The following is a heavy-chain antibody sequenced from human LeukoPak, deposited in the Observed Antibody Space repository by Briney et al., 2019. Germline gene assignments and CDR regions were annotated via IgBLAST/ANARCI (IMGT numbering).Heavy chain of an antibody. CDR3: ASRLGSYRHFDD. V-gene: IGHV3-23*01. CDR1: GFTFSTYA. J-gene: IGHJ4*02. D-gene: IGHD3-10*01. Sequence: PGGSLRLSCAASGFTFSTYAMSWVRQAPGKGLEWVSAISSSGGTTVYADSVKGRFTISGDNSRNTLYLQMNSLRAEDTAVYYRASRLGSYRHFDDWGQGTLVTVSS. CDR2: ISSSGGTT.